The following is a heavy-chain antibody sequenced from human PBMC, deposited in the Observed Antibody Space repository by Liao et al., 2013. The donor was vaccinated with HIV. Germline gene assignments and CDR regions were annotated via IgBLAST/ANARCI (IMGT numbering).Heavy chain of an antibody. CDR3: ARTDQYYDFWNGYENWFDP. V-gene: IGHV4-61*02. CDR2: IYSSGSA. J-gene: IGHJ5*02. CDR1: GGSFSSGSYY. D-gene: IGHD3-3*01. Sequence: QVQLQESGPGLVKPSQTLSLTCTVSGGSFSSGSYYWSWIRQPAGKGLEWIGRIYSSGSANYNPSLKSRVTMSVDTSKNQFSLKLSSVTAADTAVYYCARTDQYYDFWNGYENWFDPWGQGTLVTVSS.